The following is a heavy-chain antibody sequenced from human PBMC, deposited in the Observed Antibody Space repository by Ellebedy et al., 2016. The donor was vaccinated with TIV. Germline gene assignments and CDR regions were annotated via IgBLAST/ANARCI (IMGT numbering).Heavy chain of an antibody. V-gene: IGHV3-74*01. CDR1: GFTLSNYW. D-gene: IGHD2-15*01. CDR3: ARVYCSGATCPAAFDI. Sequence: GESLKISCAASGFTLSNYWIHWVRQAPGEGLVWVSRIGSDGIGTSYADSVKGRFTISRDNAKNTLFLQMNGLRAEDTALYYCARVYCSGATCPAAFDIWGQGTMVTVSS. J-gene: IGHJ3*02. CDR2: IGSDGIGT.